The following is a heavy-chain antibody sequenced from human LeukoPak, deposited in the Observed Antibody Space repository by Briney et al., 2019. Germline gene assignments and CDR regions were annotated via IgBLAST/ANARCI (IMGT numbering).Heavy chain of an antibody. CDR3: GEKNVAPVRAGGYFDY. CDR2: IYYSGST. D-gene: IGHD3-16*01. V-gene: IGHV4-31*03. CDR1: GGSISSGGYY. J-gene: IGHJ4*02. Sequence: PSETLSLTCTVSGGSISSGGYYWSWIRQHPGKGLEWIGYIYYSGSTYYNPSLKSRVTISVDTSKNQFSLKLSSVTAADTAVYYRGEKNVAPVRAGGYFDYWGQGTLVTVSS.